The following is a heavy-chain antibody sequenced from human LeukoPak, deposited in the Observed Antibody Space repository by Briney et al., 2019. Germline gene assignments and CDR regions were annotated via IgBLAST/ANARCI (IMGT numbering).Heavy chain of an antibody. CDR2: MYANGVS. Sequence: PSETLSLTCTVSGGSMSPYYWNWIRQPAGTGLEWIGRMYANGVSTYSPSLKSRVTMSVDTSRNQISLRLSSVTAADTAVYYCARGIGSGKDYFDFWGQGTPVTVSS. CDR3: ARGIGSGKDYFDF. CDR1: GGSMSPYY. V-gene: IGHV4-4*07. J-gene: IGHJ4*02. D-gene: IGHD3-10*01.